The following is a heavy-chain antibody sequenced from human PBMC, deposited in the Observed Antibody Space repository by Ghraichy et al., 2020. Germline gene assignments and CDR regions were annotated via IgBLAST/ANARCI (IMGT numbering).Heavy chain of an antibody. Sequence: ASVKVSCKASGYTFTSYAMHWVRQAPGQRLEWMGWINAGNGNTKYSQKFQGRVTITRDTSASTAYMELSSLRSEDTAVYYCARAGGIVATIFYYFDYWGQGTLVTVSS. CDR3: ARAGGIVATIFYYFDY. CDR2: INAGNGNT. CDR1: GYTFTSYA. J-gene: IGHJ4*02. V-gene: IGHV1-3*01. D-gene: IGHD5-12*01.